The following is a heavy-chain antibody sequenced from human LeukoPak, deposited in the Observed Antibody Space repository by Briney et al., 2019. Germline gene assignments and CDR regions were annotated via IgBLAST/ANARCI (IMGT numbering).Heavy chain of an antibody. CDR3: ARGRFQQLTWRPKYWFDP. V-gene: IGHV1-8*01. CDR2: MNPNSGNT. CDR1: GYTFTSYD. Sequence: ASVKVSCKDSGYTFTSYDINWVRQATGQGLEWMGWMNPNSGNTGYAQKFQGRVTMTRNTSISTAYMELSSLRSEDTAVYYCARGRFQQLTWRPKYWFDPWGQGTLVTVSS. J-gene: IGHJ5*02. D-gene: IGHD5-24*01.